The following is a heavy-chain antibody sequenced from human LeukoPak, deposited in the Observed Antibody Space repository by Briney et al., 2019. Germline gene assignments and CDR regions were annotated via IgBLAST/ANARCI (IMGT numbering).Heavy chain of an antibody. CDR2: ISSSSSTI. CDR3: ARVDCSSTSCYTGIDY. J-gene: IGHJ4*02. V-gene: IGHV3-48*04. CDR1: GFTFSSYS. Sequence: GGSLRLSCAASGFTFSSYSMNWVRQAPGKGLEWVSYISSSSSTIYYADSVKGRFTISRDNAKNSLYLQMNSLRAEDTAVYYCARVDCSSTSCYTGIDYWGQGTLVTVSS. D-gene: IGHD2-2*02.